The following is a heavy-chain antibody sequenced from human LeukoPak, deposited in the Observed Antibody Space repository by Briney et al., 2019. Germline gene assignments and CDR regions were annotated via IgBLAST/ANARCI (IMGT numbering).Heavy chain of an antibody. CDR2: VDSDESNT. V-gene: IGHV3-74*01. CDR1: GFTFSNYW. D-gene: IGHD3-3*01. Sequence: GGSLRLSCAASGFTFSNYWMHWVRQAPGKGLVWVSRVDSDESNTDYADAVKGRFTISRDNAKNTLYLGMNSLRAEDMAVYYCARVSGDFWSGYSFDSWGQGTLVVVSS. J-gene: IGHJ4*02. CDR3: ARVSGDFWSGYSFDS.